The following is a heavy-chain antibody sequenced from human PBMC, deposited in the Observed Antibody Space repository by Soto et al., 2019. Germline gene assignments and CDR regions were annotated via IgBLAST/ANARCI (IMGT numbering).Heavy chain of an antibody. CDR2: ISYDGSNK. J-gene: IGHJ6*02. CDR3: AKESYSSSSYYYGMDV. Sequence: GGSLRLSWAASGFTFSSYGMRWVRQDPGEGLEWVAVISYDGSNKYYADSVKGRFTVSRDNSKNTLFLQMNSLRGEDTAVYYCAKESYSSSSYYYGMDVWGQGTTVTVSS. V-gene: IGHV3-30*18. CDR1: GFTFSSYG. D-gene: IGHD6-6*01.